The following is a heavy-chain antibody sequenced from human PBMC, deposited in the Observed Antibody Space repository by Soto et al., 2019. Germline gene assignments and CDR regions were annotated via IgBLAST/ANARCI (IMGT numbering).Heavy chain of an antibody. CDR2: IKQDGSEK. J-gene: IGHJ6*04. D-gene: IGHD2-2*01. CDR3: ARDRIVVVPAALYV. CDR1: GFTFSSYW. Sequence: PGGSLRLSCAASGFTFSSYWMSWVRQAPGKGLEWVANIKQDGSEKYYVDSVKGRFTISRDNAKNSLYLQMNSLRAEGTAVYYCARDRIVVVPAALYVWGKGTTVTVSS. V-gene: IGHV3-7*01.